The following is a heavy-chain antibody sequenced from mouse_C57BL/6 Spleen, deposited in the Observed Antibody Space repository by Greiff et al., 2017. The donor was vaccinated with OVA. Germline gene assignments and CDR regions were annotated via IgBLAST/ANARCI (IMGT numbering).Heavy chain of an antibody. V-gene: IGHV5-16*01. CDR2: INYDGSST. D-gene: IGHD1-1*01. CDR1: GFTFSDYY. Sequence: DVKLVESEGGLVQPGSSMKLSCTASGFTFSDYYMAWVRQVPEKGLEWVANINYDGSSTYYLDSLKSRFIISRDNAKNILYLQMSSLKSEDTATYYCARDHYYGSSYGGAMDYWGQGTSVTVSS. J-gene: IGHJ4*01. CDR3: ARDHYYGSSYGGAMDY.